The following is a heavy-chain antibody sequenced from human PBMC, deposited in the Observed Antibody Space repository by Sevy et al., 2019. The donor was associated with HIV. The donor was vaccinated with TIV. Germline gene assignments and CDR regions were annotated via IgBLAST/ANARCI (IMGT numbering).Heavy chain of an antibody. CDR3: ARDSTSSGYYSNIDY. CDR1: GFTFSSYA. D-gene: IGHD3-22*01. J-gene: IGHJ4*02. CDR2: ISYDGSNK. V-gene: IGHV3-30-3*01. Sequence: GGSLRLSCAASGFTFSSYAMHWVRQAPGKGLEWVAVISYDGSNKYYADSVKGRFTISRDNSKNTLYLQMNSLRAEDTAVYYCARDSTSSGYYSNIDYWGQGTLVTDSS.